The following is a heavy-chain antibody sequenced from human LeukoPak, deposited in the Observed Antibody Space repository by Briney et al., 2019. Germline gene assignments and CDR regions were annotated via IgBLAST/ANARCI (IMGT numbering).Heavy chain of an antibody. V-gene: IGHV4-38-2*02. CDR3: ARGQGFSNYFDY. J-gene: IGHJ4*02. D-gene: IGHD3-10*01. CDR2: IYHSGST. Sequence: SETLSLTCTVSGYSISRGYHWGWIRQPPGKGLEWIGSIYHSGSTYYNPSLKSRVTISVDTSKNQFSLKLSSVTAADTAVYSCARGQGFSNYFDYWGQGTLVTVSS. CDR1: GYSISRGYH.